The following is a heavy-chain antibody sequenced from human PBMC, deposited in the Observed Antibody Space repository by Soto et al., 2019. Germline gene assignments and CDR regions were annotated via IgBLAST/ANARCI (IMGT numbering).Heavy chain of an antibody. Sequence: SATLSLTCTVSGDSISSYFWSWLRQPPGKGLEWIGYVYSTEITNYNPSLKSRVAMSIDTSKNQFSLKVRSVTAADTAVYYCARGSEAWFDPWGQGTLVTVSS. CDR1: GDSISSYF. CDR3: ARGSEAWFDP. CDR2: VYSTEIT. V-gene: IGHV4-59*01. J-gene: IGHJ5*02.